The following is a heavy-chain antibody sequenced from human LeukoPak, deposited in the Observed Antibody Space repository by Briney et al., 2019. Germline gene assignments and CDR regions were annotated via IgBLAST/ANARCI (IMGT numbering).Heavy chain of an antibody. CDR3: VAEVEAANSPLGHLNFDS. CDR1: GASITNEDFF. J-gene: IGHJ4*02. Sequence: SETLSLTCAVTGASITNEDFFWGWIRQPPGRGLEWVGTISSSGTTYYSPSLRSRLTISVDTSKDHFSLKLTSVTAADTAVYYCVAEVEAANSPLGHLNFDSWGQGILASVSS. D-gene: IGHD7-27*01. V-gene: IGHV4-39*02. CDR2: ISSSGTT.